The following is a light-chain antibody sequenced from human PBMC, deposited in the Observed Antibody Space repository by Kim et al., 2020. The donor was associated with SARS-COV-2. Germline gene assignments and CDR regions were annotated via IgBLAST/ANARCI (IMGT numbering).Light chain of an antibody. CDR3: QAWDSSAVV. J-gene: IGLJ2*01. CDR2: QDS. V-gene: IGLV3-1*01. CDR1: KLGHKY. Sequence: SYELTQPPSVSVSPGQTASITCSGDKLGHKYACWYQQKPGQSPVLVIYQDSKRPSGIPERFSGSNSGNTATLTISGTQAMDEADYYCQAWDSSAVVFGGGTHLTVL.